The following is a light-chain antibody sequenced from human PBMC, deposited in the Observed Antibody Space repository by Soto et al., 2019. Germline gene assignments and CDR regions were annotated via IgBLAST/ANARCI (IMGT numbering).Light chain of an antibody. CDR2: SNY. CDR3: SAWDASLNGYV. Sequence: QAVVTQPPSASGTPGQRVTISCSGSSSNIGSKTVNWYQQLPGTAPKLLIYSNYQRPSGVPDRFSGSKSATSASLAISGLQSDDEDDDYCSAWDASLNGYVFGTGTKLTVL. J-gene: IGLJ1*01. V-gene: IGLV1-44*01. CDR1: SSNIGSKT.